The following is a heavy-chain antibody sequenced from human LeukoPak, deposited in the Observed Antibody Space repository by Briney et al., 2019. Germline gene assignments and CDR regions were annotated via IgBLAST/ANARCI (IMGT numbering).Heavy chain of an antibody. V-gene: IGHV3-43*01. CDR1: GFTFDDYT. Sequence: GGSLRLSCAASGFTFDDYTMHWVRQAPGKGLEWVSLISWDGGSTYYADSVKGRFTISRDNSKNSLYLQMNSLRTEDTALYYCAKEARGSSWTGFDSWGQGTLVTVSS. CDR3: AKEARGSSWTGFDS. D-gene: IGHD6-13*01. J-gene: IGHJ4*02. CDR2: ISWDGGST.